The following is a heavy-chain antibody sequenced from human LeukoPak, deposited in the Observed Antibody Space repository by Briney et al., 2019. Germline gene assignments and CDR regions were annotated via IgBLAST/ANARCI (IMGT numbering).Heavy chain of an antibody. CDR2: INPNSGGT. J-gene: IGHJ5*02. CDR3: ARDSGYSSSWSLDWFDP. CDR1: GYTFTGYY. D-gene: IGHD6-13*01. V-gene: IGHV1-2*02. Sequence: ASVKVSCKASGYTFTGYYMHWVRQAPGQGLEWMGWINPNSGGTNYAQKFQGRVTMTRDTSISTAYMELSRLRSDDTAVYYCARDSGYSSSWSLDWFDPWGQGTLVTVSS.